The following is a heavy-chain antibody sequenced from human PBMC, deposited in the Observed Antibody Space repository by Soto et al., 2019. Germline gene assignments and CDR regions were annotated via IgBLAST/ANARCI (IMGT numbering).Heavy chain of an antibody. D-gene: IGHD5-18*01. Sequence: PGGSLRLSCAASGFTFSSYAMHWVRQAPGKGLEWVAVISYDGSNKYYADSVKGRFTISRDNSKNTLYLQMNSLRAEDTAVYYCARDPYSYGPKFGYFDYWGQGTLVTVSS. CDR1: GFTFSSYA. V-gene: IGHV3-30-3*01. CDR2: ISYDGSNK. J-gene: IGHJ4*02. CDR3: ARDPYSYGPKFGYFDY.